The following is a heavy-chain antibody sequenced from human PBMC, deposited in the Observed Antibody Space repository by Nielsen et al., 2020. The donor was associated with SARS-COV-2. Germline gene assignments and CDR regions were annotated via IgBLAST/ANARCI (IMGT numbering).Heavy chain of an antibody. CDR3: ARHQTGGGGRFDY. V-gene: IGHV4-59*08. CDR2: SSYTGSA. Sequence: SETLSLTCTVSGDSISSFYWSWVRQPPGKGLEWIGYSSYTGSANYNPSLKSRVTVSVDMSKNQVSLKLRSVTAADTAVYYCARHQTGGGGRFDYWGQGTLVTVSS. CDR1: GDSISSFY. J-gene: IGHJ4*02. D-gene: IGHD1-14*01.